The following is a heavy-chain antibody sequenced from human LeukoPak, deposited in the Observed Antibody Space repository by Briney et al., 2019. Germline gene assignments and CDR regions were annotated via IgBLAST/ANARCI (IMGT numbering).Heavy chain of an antibody. CDR2: ISGGGGST. Sequence: GGSLRLSCAGSGFTFARHALTWVRQAPGMGLEWVSTISGGGGSTHYADSVKGRFTISRDNSKDTVFLQMNNRRAEDTAIYYCAREGGSCTSNSCSDYFDYWGQGTLVTVSP. CDR3: AREGGSCTSNSCSDYFDY. CDR1: GFTFARHA. V-gene: IGHV3-23*01. J-gene: IGHJ4*02. D-gene: IGHD6-13*01.